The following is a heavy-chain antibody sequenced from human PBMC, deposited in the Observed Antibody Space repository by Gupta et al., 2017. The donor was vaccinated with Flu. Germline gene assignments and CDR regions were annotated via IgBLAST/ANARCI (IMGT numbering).Heavy chain of an antibody. V-gene: IGHV4-59*01. CDR1: GGPIDSYY. Sequence: GGPIDSYYWTWFRQPPGKRLEWIGYIYHSGSTNYNPSLKSRIIMSVDRSKSQFSLRLSSVTAADTAIYYCAGSGNYNYYDYWGQGTLVTVSS. D-gene: IGHD4-4*01. J-gene: IGHJ4*02. CDR3: AGSGNYNYYDY. CDR2: IYHSGST.